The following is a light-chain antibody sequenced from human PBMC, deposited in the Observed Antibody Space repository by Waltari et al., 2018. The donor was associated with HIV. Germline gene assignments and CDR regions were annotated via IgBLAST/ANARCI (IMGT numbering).Light chain of an antibody. Sequence: QSVVTQEPSMTVSPGGTVTLTCSSAPGPVGRGPYVNWFQQKPGQPPRPLIYSSTRRHPLTPERFSASLVGDRAALTLSNVWPEDQADYYCMLFFRTSYLFGGGTRVTVL. J-gene: IGLJ2*01. CDR2: SST. CDR3: MLFFRTSYL. V-gene: IGLV7-43*01. CDR1: PGPVGRGPY.